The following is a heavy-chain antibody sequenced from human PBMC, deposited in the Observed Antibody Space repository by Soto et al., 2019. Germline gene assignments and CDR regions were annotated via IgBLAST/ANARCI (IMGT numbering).Heavy chain of an antibody. Sequence: QVQLVESGGGVVQLEGSRSLSCAGSGFTFRSYAWHWVRQAPAKGLEGMAVIWYDGSRKHYADSLKGRFTISRDNPKNTLYLEMNSLRVEDTAVYYCARGIHYYESHGYGPGAYWGQGTLVSVSS. CDR2: IWYDGSRK. J-gene: IGHJ4*02. D-gene: IGHD3-22*01. CDR3: ARGIHYYESHGYGPGAY. CDR1: GFTFRSYA. V-gene: IGHV3-33*01.